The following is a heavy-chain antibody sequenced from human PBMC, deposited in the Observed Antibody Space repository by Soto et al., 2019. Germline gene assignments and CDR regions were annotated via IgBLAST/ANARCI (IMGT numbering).Heavy chain of an antibody. D-gene: IGHD6-25*01. CDR1: GYTFTRYA. CDR3: ARQGAALRDYYYGMDV. V-gene: IGHV1-69*13. J-gene: IGHJ6*02. Sequence: GASVKVSCKASGYTFTRYAISWVRQAPGQGLEWMGGIIPIFGTANYAQKFQGRVTITADESTSTAYMELSSLRSEDTAVYYCARQGAALRDYYYGMDVWGQGTTVTVSS. CDR2: IIPIFGTA.